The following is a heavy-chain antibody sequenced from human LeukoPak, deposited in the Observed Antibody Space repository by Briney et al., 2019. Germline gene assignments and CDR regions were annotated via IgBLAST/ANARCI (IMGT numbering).Heavy chain of an antibody. CDR3: ANDPAENNYYYMDV. CDR2: ISGSGGST. V-gene: IGHV3-23*01. CDR1: GFTVSSNY. J-gene: IGHJ6*03. D-gene: IGHD6-13*01. Sequence: GGSRRLSCAASGFTVSSNYISCFRQAPGKGLESVSPISGSGGSTYYADSVKGRFTISRDNSKNTLYLQMNSMRAEDTAVYYCANDPAENNYYYMDVWGKGPTVTVSS.